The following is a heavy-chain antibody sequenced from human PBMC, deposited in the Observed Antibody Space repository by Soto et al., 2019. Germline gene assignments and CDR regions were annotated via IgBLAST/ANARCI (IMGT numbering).Heavy chain of an antibody. CDR1: GGSVSSHY. CDR3: ARDGSGYDSSGFYLYDAFDI. D-gene: IGHD3-22*01. CDR2: LYSTGST. J-gene: IGHJ3*02. V-gene: IGHV4-4*07. Sequence: QVQLQESGPRLVKPSETLSLTCTVSGGSVSSHYWSWIRQAAGKGLEWIGRLYSTGSTNYNPSLRSRVTMSVGTSRIQFSLPLTSVTAADSDMYYCARDGSGYDSSGFYLYDAFDIWGQGTMVTVSS.